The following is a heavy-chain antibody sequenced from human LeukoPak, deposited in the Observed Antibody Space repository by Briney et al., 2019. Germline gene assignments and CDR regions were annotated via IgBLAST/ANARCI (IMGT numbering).Heavy chain of an antibody. V-gene: IGHV1-18*01. CDR3: ASPTPGGDYDFWSGPYYMDV. CDR1: GYTFTSYG. D-gene: IGHD3-3*01. CDR2: ISAYNGNT. Sequence: GASVKVSCKASGYTFTSYGISWVRQAPGQGLEWMGWISAYNGNTNYAQKLQGRVTMTTDTSTSTAYMELRSLRSDDTAVYYCASPTPGGDYDFWSGPYYMDVWGKGTTVTVSS. J-gene: IGHJ6*03.